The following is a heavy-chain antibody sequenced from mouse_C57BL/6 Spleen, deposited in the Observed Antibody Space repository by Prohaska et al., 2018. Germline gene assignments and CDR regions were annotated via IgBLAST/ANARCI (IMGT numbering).Heavy chain of an antibody. CDR3: TRSGVVATKRYFDY. V-gene: IGHV1-15*01. CDR2: IDPETGGT. Sequence: QVQLQQSGAELVRPGASVTLSCKASGYTFTDYEMHWVKQTPVHGLEWIGAIDPETGGTAYNQKFKGKAILTADKSSSTAYMERRSLTSEDSAVYYCTRSGVVATKRYFDYWGQGTTLTVSS. J-gene: IGHJ2*01. D-gene: IGHD1-1*01. CDR1: GYTFTDYE.